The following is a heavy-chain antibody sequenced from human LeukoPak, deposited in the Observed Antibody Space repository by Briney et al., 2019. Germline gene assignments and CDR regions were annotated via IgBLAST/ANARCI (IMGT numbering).Heavy chain of an antibody. Sequence: ASVKVSCKASGYIFTGYYLFWVRQAPGQGLEWMGWTNPNGGATRYAQKFQGRVTLTRDTSIRTTYMELSSLTSDDTAVYYCARDERYSDADHHYPDLGYWGQGTLVTVSS. CDR1: GYIFTGYY. V-gene: IGHV1-2*02. J-gene: IGHJ4*02. CDR2: TNPNGGAT. D-gene: IGHD3-16*01. CDR3: ARDERYSDADHHYPDLGY.